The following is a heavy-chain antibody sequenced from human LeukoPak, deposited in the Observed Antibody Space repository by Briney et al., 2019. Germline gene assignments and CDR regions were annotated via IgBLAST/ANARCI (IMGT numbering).Heavy chain of an antibody. D-gene: IGHD6-13*01. Sequence: GGSLRLSCATSGFTFSTFWMHWVRQAPGKGLEWVSGINWSGDSTGYADSVKGRFTISRDNAKNSLYLQMNSLRAEDTAVYYCASSEYSSSWYDYYYMDVWGKGTTVTVSS. J-gene: IGHJ6*03. CDR1: GFTFSTFW. V-gene: IGHV3-20*04. CDR3: ASSEYSSSWYDYYYMDV. CDR2: INWSGDST.